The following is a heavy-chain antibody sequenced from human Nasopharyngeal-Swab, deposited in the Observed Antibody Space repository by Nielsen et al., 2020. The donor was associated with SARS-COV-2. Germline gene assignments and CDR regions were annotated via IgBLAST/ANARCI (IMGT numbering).Heavy chain of an antibody. CDR2: ISGSGDTT. J-gene: IGHJ6*03. V-gene: IGHV3-23*01. D-gene: IGHD4-17*01. CDR3: AKEGYGAKRFMDV. Sequence: GESLKISCAASGFTFSSYAMSWVRQAPGKGLEWVSIISGSGDTTYYADSVKDRFTISRDNSKNTLYLQTNSLRVEDTAVYYCAKEGYGAKRFMDVWGKGTAVTVSS. CDR1: GFTFSSYA.